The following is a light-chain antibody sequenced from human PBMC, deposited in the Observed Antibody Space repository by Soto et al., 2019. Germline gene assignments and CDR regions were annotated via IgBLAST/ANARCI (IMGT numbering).Light chain of an antibody. Sequence: QSALTQPPSVSGAPGQRVTISCTGSSSNIGAGYDVYWYQQLPGTAPKLLIYGNSNRPSGVPDRFSGSKSGTSASLAITGLQAEDEADYYCQSYDRSLFWVFGGGTKLTVL. J-gene: IGLJ3*02. CDR1: SSNIGAGYD. CDR2: GNS. CDR3: QSYDRSLFWV. V-gene: IGLV1-40*01.